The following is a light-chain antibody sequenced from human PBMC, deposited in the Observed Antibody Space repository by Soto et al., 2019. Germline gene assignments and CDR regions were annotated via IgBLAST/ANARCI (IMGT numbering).Light chain of an antibody. CDR3: QQYGSSPIT. J-gene: IGKJ5*01. Sequence: IVLTQSPATMSLSPVERATLSCGASERVSSSYVAWYQMKAGLAPRLLIHDASTRASGIPDRFRGSKSGTDFTLTIRGLEPEDAALYYCQQYGSSPITFGQGTRLE. V-gene: IGKV3D-20*01. CDR1: ERVSSSY. CDR2: DAS.